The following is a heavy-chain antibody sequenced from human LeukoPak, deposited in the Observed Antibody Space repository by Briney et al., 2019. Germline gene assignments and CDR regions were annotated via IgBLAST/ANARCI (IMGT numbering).Heavy chain of an antibody. CDR2: IGGSGAST. CDR1: GFTFSSYA. CDR3: AKEFRGGWPFDY. D-gene: IGHD6-19*01. V-gene: IGHV3-23*01. J-gene: IGHJ4*02. Sequence: PGESLRLSCAASGFTFSSYAMSWVRQAPGKGLEWVSGIGGSGASTYYADSVKGRFTISRDNSKNTLYLQMNSLRAEDTAVYYCAKEFRGGWPFDYWGQGTLVTVSS.